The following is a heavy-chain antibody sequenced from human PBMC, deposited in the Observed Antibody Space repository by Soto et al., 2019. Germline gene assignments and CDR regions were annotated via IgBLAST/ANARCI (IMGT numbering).Heavy chain of an antibody. CDR1: GFTFSSYS. D-gene: IGHD2-8*01. Sequence: EVQLVESGGGLVKPGGSLRLSCAASGFTFSSYSMNWVRQAPGKGLEWVSSISSSSSYIYYADSVKGRFTISRDNAKNSLYLQMNSLRAEDTAVYYCARGGVNGYYFDYWGQGTLVTVSS. CDR2: ISSSSSYI. CDR3: ARGGVNGYYFDY. J-gene: IGHJ4*02. V-gene: IGHV3-21*01.